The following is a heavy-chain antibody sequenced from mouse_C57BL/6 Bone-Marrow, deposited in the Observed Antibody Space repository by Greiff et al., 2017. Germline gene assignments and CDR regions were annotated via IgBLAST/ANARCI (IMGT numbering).Heavy chain of an antibody. CDR3: ASWGAMITATISSALDY. Sequence: QVQLQQPGAELVKPGASVKVSCKASGYTFTSYGISWVKQRTGQGLEWIGEIYPRSGNTYYNEKFKGKATLTADKSSSTAYIELRSLTSEDSAVYFCASWGAMITATISSALDYWGQGTSVTVSS. V-gene: IGHV1-81*01. CDR2: IYPRSGNT. J-gene: IGHJ4*01. CDR1: GYTFTSYG. D-gene: IGHD2-4*01.